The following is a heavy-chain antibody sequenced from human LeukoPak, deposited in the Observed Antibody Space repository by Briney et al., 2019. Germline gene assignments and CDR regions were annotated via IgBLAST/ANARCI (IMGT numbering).Heavy chain of an antibody. J-gene: IGHJ3*01. CDR2: INTNTGNP. Sequence: VSVKVSCKASGYTFTDYPMNWVRQAPGQGLEWMGWINTNTGNPTYAQGFTGRFVISLDTSVSAAYLQITSLRAEDTAVYFCARPRSGTYTFDVWGQGTMVTVSS. V-gene: IGHV7-4-1*02. D-gene: IGHD1-26*01. CDR3: ARPRSGTYTFDV. CDR1: GYTFTDYP.